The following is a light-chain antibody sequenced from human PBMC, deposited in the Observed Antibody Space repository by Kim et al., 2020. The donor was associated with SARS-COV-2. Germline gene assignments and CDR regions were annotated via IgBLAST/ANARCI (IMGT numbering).Light chain of an antibody. V-gene: IGLV4-69*01. CDR1: IGHSISA. J-gene: IGLJ3*02. CDR3: QTWGTGIQG. Sequence: SVMSTCTQRIGHSISASAWHQQMSQTGPRYLMNVNSDGSRSKGDGIPDRFSGSSSGAERYLTISGLQSGDGADYYCQTWGTGIQGFGGGTQLTVL. CDR2: VNSDGSR.